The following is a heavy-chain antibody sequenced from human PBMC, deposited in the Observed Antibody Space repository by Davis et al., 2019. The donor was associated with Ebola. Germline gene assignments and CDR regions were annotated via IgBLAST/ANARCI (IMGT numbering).Heavy chain of an antibody. CDR3: ARSGYTGYDPRINFDY. D-gene: IGHD5-12*01. J-gene: IGHJ4*02. CDR1: GYSISSYY. Sequence: GSLRLSCTVSGYSISSYYWSWIRQPPGKGLEWIVYIYNSGTTDYNPSLKSRVTISVDTSKNQFSLKLTSVTAADTAVYYCARSGYTGYDPRINFDYWGQGTLVTVSS. CDR2: IYNSGTT. V-gene: IGHV4-59*08.